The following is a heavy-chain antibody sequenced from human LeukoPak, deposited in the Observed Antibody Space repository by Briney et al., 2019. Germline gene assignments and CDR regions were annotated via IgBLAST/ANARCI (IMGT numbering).Heavy chain of an antibody. D-gene: IGHD5-18*01. CDR1: GGSISRYY. CDR2: INHSGST. CDR3: ARGRGGYSYGYLDSWFDP. V-gene: IGHV4-34*01. J-gene: IGHJ5*02. Sequence: PSETLSLTCTVSGGSISRYYWSWIRQPPGKGLEWIGEINHSGSTNYNPSLKSRVTISVDTSKNQFSLKLSSVTAADTAVYYCARGRGGYSYGYLDSWFDPWGQGTLVTVSS.